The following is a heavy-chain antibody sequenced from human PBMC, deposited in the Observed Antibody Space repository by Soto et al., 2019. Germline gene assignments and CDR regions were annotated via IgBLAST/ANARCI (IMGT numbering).Heavy chain of an antibody. Sequence: ASVKVSCKTSGYTFINYGITWVRQAPGQGLEWMGWLSAYNGDTSSSEKLQDRFTMTTDTSTNTVYMDLRSLTSDDTAVYYCARWSAIVGGAEALDVWGQGTMVTVSS. CDR1: GYTFINYG. V-gene: IGHV1-18*01. J-gene: IGHJ3*01. CDR2: LSAYNGDT. D-gene: IGHD1-26*01. CDR3: ARWSAIVGGAEALDV.